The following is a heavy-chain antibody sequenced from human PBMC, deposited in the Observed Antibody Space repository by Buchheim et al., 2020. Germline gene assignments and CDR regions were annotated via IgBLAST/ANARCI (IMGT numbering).Heavy chain of an antibody. CDR2: ISSSGGTI. D-gene: IGHD2-15*01. J-gene: IGHJ4*02. CDR1: GFTFSDYY. CDR3: ARESAICSGGSCYSMVGDY. V-gene: IGHV3-11*01. Sequence: QVQLMESGGGLVKPGGSLRLSCAASGFTFSDYYMSWIRQAPGKGLEWVSYISSSGGTIQYADSVKGRFTISRDNAENSLYLQMNSLRAEDTAVYYCARESAICSGGSCYSMVGDYWGQGTL.